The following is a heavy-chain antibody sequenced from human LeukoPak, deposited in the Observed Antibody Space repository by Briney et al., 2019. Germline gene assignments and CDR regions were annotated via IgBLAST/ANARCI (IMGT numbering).Heavy chain of an antibody. V-gene: IGHV3-30-3*01. Sequence: PGGSLRLSCAASGFTFSSYAMHWVRQAPGKGLEWVAVISYDGSNKYYADSVKGRFTISRDNSKNTLYLQMNSLRAEDTAVYYCARDFPVVVPAAHGGYFDYWGQGTLVTVSS. CDR3: ARDFPVVVPAAHGGYFDY. J-gene: IGHJ4*02. CDR2: ISYDGSNK. CDR1: GFTFSSYA. D-gene: IGHD2-2*01.